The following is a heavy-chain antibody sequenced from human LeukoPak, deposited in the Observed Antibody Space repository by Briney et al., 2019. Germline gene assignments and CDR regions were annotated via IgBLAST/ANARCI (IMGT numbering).Heavy chain of an antibody. J-gene: IGHJ5*02. CDR1: GGSISSGGYY. Sequence: SETLSLTCTVSGGSISSGGYYWSWLRQHPGEGLEWIGYIYYSGSTYYNPSLKSRVTISVDTSKNQFSLKLSSVTAADTAVYYCARTSTPGGWFDPWGQGTLVTVSS. D-gene: IGHD2-2*01. CDR2: IYYSGST. CDR3: ARTSTPGGWFDP. V-gene: IGHV4-31*03.